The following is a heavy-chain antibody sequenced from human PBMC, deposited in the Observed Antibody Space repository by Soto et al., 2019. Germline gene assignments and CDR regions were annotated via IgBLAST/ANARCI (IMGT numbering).Heavy chain of an antibody. CDR2: IIPIFGTR. D-gene: IGHD3-22*01. CDR1: GGTFSNYG. CDR3: ARTLLPYDTVGYDALKV. J-gene: IGHJ3*01. V-gene: IGHV1-69*15. Sequence: QEQLVQSGAEVKKPGSSVKVSCKASGGTFSNYGFNWVRQAPGQGLEWMGRIIPIFGTRNYAQKFQGRVTITAAESTSTAYMELSSLTSEDAAVYYCARTLLPYDTVGYDALKVWGQATMVTVSS.